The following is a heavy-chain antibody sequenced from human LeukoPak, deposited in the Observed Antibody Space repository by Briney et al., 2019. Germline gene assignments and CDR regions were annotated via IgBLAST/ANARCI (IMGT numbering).Heavy chain of an antibody. CDR3: ARAKADSSSWYFDY. V-gene: IGHV4-4*02. D-gene: IGHD6-13*01. Sequence: PSGTLSLTCAVSGGSISSSNWWSWVRQPPGKGLEWIGEIYHSGSTNYNPSLESRVTISVDKSKNQFSLKLSSVTAADTAVYHCARAKADSSSWYFDYWGQGTLVTVSS. CDR2: IYHSGST. CDR1: GGSISSSNW. J-gene: IGHJ4*02.